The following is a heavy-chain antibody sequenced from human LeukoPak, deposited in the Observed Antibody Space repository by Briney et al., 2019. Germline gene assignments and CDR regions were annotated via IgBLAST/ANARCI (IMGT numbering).Heavy chain of an antibody. D-gene: IGHD6-13*01. J-gene: IGHJ4*02. CDR2: IYSDGST. CDR3: AREGDSSSWRWGYFDY. V-gene: IGHV3-66*01. CDR1: GFTVSSNY. Sequence: PGGSLRLSCAASGFTVSSNYMSWVRQAPGKGLEWVSVIYSDGSTYYADSVKGRFTISRDNSKNTLYLQMNSLRAEDTAVYYCAREGDSSSWRWGYFDYWGQGTLVTVSS.